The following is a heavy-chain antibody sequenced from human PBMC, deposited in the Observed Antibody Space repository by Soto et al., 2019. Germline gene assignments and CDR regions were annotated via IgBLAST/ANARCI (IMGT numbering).Heavy chain of an antibody. D-gene: IGHD1-1*01. CDR2: IWYDGSNK. Sequence: GGSLRLSCATSGFTFSSYGMHGVRQAPGKGLEWVAVIWYDGSNKYYADSVKGRFTISRDNSKNTLYLQMNSLRAEDTAVYYCARVGTTIPYFDYWGQGTLVTVSS. CDR3: ARVGTTIPYFDY. V-gene: IGHV3-33*01. CDR1: GFTFSSYG. J-gene: IGHJ4*02.